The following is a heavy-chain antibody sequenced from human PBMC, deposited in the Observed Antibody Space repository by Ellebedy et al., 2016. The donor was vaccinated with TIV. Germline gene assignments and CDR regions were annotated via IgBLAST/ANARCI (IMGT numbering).Heavy chain of an antibody. CDR1: GFTFSDHY. V-gene: IGHV3-11*01. J-gene: IGHJ6*02. Sequence: PGGSLRLSCAASGFTFSDHYMSWIRQAPGKGLEWLSYISSSGNITLYAESVKGRFTISRDNAKNSHYLQMNSLRPEDAAVYYCARVDIRDYYYYYGMDVWGQGTTVTVSS. CDR3: ARVDIRDYYYYYGMDV. CDR2: ISSSGNIT. D-gene: IGHD2-2*03.